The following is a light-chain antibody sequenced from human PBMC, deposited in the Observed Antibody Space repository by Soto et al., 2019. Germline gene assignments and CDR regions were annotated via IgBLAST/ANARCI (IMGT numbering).Light chain of an antibody. J-gene: IGKJ1*01. CDR2: DAS. CDR3: QQRSNWPPT. V-gene: IGKV3-11*01. Sequence: EIALTQSPATLSLSPGERATLSCRASQSVSSYLAWYQQKPGQAPRLLIYDASTRATGIPARFSGTGPGTDFTLTITSLEPEDFAVYYCQQRSNWPPTFGQGTKVAIK. CDR1: QSVSSY.